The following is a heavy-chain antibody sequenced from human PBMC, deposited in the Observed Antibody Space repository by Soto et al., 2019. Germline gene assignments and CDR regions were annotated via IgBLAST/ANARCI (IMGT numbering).Heavy chain of an antibody. CDR3: ARDTYYDFWSGYSGGIDV. CDR1: GGSISSYY. V-gene: IGHV4-59*01. D-gene: IGHD3-3*01. Sequence: SETLSLTCTVSGGSISSYYWSWIRQPPGKGLEWIGYIYYSGSTNYNPSLKSRVTISVDTSKNQFSLKLSSVTAADTAVYYCARDTYYDFWSGYSGGIDVWGQGTTVTVSS. CDR2: IYYSGST. J-gene: IGHJ6*02.